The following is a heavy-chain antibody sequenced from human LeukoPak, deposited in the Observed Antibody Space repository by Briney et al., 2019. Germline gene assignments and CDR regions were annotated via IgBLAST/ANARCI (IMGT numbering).Heavy chain of an antibody. CDR1: GFTFSSYE. D-gene: IGHD6-13*01. V-gene: IGHV3-48*03. CDR3: ARAGSSSWYFTNAFDI. J-gene: IGHJ3*02. CDR2: ISSSGSTI. Sequence: PGGSLRLFCAASGFTFSSYEMIWVRQAPGKGLEWVSYISSSGSTIYYADSVKGRFTISRDNAKNSLYLQMNSLRAEDTAVYYCARAGSSSWYFTNAFDIWGQGTMVTVSS.